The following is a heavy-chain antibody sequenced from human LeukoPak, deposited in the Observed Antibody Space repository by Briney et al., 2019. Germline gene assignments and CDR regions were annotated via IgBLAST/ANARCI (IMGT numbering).Heavy chain of an antibody. D-gene: IGHD5-12*01. V-gene: IGHV4-59*01. Sequence: NPSETLSLTCSVSGGSISDSYWSWIRQPPGKGLEWIGKIHDSGITNYNPSLKSRVTFSVDTSKKQFSLNLNSVTAADTAVYYCARGGYMSNWFEHWGQGTPVTVSS. J-gene: IGHJ5*02. CDR3: ARGGYMSNWFEH. CDR1: GGSISDSY. CDR2: IHDSGIT.